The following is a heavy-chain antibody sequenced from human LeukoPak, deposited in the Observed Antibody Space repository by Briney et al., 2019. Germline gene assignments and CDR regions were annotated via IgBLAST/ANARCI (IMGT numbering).Heavy chain of an antibody. J-gene: IGHJ6*03. CDR1: GFTFSSYA. CDR3: AREATANYYYYYYYMDV. CDR2: ISFDGSNK. V-gene: IGHV3-30-3*01. D-gene: IGHD1-26*01. Sequence: GGSLRLSCAASGFTFSSYAMHWVRQAPGKGLEWVAVISFDGSNKYYADSVKGRFTISRDNSKNTLYLQMNSLRAEDTAVYYCAREATANYYYYYYYMDVWGKGTTVTVSS.